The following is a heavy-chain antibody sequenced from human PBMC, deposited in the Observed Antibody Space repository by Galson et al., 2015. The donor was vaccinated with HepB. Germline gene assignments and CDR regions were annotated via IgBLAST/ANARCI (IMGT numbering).Heavy chain of an antibody. V-gene: IGHV1-8*01. CDR2: MNPNSGNT. CDR3: ARGSYLYYYYAVDV. D-gene: IGHD2/OR15-2a*01. CDR1: GYTFTNYD. Sequence: SVKVSCKASGYTFTNYDINWVRQATGQGLEWMGWMNPNSGNTGYAQKFQGRVTMTRNTSISTAYMQLSSLRSEDTAVYFCARGSYLYYYYAVDVWGQGTTVTVSS. J-gene: IGHJ6*02.